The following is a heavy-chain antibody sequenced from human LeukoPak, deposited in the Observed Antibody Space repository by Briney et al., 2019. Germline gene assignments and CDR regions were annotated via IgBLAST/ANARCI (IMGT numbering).Heavy chain of an antibody. V-gene: IGHV1-3*03. Sequence: ASVKVSCKASGYTFTSYAMHWVRQAPGQRLEWMGWINAGNGNTKYSQEFQGRVTITRDTSASTAYMELSSLRSEDMAVYCCARGRHPSYDFWSGYYQGPNWFDPWGQGTLVTVSS. CDR3: ARGRHPSYDFWSGYYQGPNWFDP. D-gene: IGHD3-3*01. CDR2: INAGNGNT. CDR1: GYTFTSYA. J-gene: IGHJ5*02.